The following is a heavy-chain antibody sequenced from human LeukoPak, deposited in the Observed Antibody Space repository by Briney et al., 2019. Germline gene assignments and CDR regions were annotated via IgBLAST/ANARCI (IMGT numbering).Heavy chain of an antibody. V-gene: IGHV4-59*01. CDR2: IYYSGST. CDR1: GGSISSYY. D-gene: IGHD3-22*01. J-gene: IGHJ4*02. CDR3: ARAGYYYDSSGHYITTDFDY. Sequence: SSETLSLTCTVSGGSISSYYWSWIRQPPGKGLEWIGYIYYSGSTNYNPSLKSRVTISVDTSKNQFSLKLSSVTAADTAVYYCARAGYYYDSSGHYITTDFDYWGQGTLVTVSS.